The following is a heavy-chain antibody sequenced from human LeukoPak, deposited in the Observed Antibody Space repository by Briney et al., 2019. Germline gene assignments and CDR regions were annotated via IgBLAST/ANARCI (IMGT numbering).Heavy chain of an antibody. CDR2: IRYDGSNK. CDR1: GFTFSSYG. D-gene: IGHD3-22*01. CDR3: ARERPNSYDSSGYTYYYYYMDV. J-gene: IGHJ6*03. V-gene: IGHV3-30*02. Sequence: GGSLRLSCAASGFTFSSYGIHWVRQAPGKGLEWVAFIRYDGSNKYHADSVKGRFTISRDNSKNTVYLQMNSLRAEDTAVYYCARERPNSYDSSGYTYYYYYMDVWGKGTTVTVSS.